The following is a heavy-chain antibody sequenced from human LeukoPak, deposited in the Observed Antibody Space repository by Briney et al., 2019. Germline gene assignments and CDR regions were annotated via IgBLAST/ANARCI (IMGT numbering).Heavy chain of an antibody. CDR2: IKQDGSEK. D-gene: IGHD2-15*01. Sequence: GGSLRLSCAASGFTFSSYWMSWVRQAPGKGLEWVANIKQDGSEKYYVDSVKGRFTISRDNAKNSLYLQMTSLRAEATAVYYCARGRDIVVLIDYWGQGTLVTVSS. V-gene: IGHV3-7*01. CDR3: ARGRDIVVLIDY. J-gene: IGHJ4*02. CDR1: GFTFSSYW.